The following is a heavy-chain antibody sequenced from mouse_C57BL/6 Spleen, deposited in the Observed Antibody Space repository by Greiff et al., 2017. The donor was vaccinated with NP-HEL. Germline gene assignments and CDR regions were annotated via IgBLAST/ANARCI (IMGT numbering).Heavy chain of an antibody. Sequence: VKLQQSGPELVKPGASVKISCKASGSRFTSSYIHWVKQRPGKGLEWIGWLYPGSGNTTYNEKLKGKATLTADKSSSTADMKLSSLTSEDSAVYDCARGGSNYFFAYWGQGTLVTVSA. D-gene: IGHD2-5*01. CDR2: LYPGSGNT. V-gene: IGHV1-66*01. J-gene: IGHJ3*01. CDR1: GSRFTSSY. CDR3: ARGGSNYFFAY.